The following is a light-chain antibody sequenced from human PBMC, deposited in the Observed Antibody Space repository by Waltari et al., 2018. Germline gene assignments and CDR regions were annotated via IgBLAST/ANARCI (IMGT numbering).Light chain of an antibody. Sequence: IQMTKSPSSLSAPVGERVSIPCRASKTVTTFLNWYQQKPGKAPQVLIFAASNLQSGVPSRFSGSGSGTEFTLTISSLQPEDFATYFCQQSYSNPWTFGQGTKVEIK. CDR1: KTVTTF. V-gene: IGKV1-39*01. CDR3: QQSYSNPWT. J-gene: IGKJ1*01. CDR2: AAS.